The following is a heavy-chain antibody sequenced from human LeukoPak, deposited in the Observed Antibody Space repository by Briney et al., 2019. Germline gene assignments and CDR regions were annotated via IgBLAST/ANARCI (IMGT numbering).Heavy chain of an antibody. J-gene: IGHJ6*03. Sequence: GGSLRLSCAASGFTFSSYWMHWVRQAPGKGLVWVSRINSDGSSTSYADSVKGRFTISRDNSKNTLYLQMNSLRVEDTAVYYCVPRKEWSCYMDVWGKGTTVTVSS. V-gene: IGHV3-74*01. CDR2: INSDGSST. CDR3: VPRKEWSCYMDV. CDR1: GFTFSSYW. D-gene: IGHD3-3*01.